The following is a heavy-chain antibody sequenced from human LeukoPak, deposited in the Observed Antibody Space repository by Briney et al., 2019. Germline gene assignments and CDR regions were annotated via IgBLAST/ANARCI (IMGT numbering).Heavy chain of an antibody. Sequence: SETLSLTCSVSGGSISSGSYYWSWIRQPAGKGLEWIGRIYTSGSTNYNPSLKSRVTISVDTSKNEFSLKMSSVTAADTAVYSWGRGRGDGWNYLPSGGQGTLATVS. J-gene: IGHJ4*02. CDR3: GRGRGDGWNYLPS. CDR2: IYTSGST. D-gene: IGHD1-7*01. CDR1: GGSISSGSYY. V-gene: IGHV4-61*02.